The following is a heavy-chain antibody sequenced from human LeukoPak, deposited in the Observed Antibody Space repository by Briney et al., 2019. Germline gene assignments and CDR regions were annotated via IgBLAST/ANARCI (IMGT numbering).Heavy chain of an antibody. Sequence: EASVKVSCKASGYTFTSYYMHWVRQAPGQGLEWMGIINPSGGSTSYAQKFQGRVTMTRDTSTSTVYMELSSLRSEDTAVYYCAREWTPYDSSGSINWFDPWGQGTLVTVSS. D-gene: IGHD3-22*01. J-gene: IGHJ5*02. V-gene: IGHV1-46*01. CDR2: INPSGGST. CDR3: AREWTPYDSSGSINWFDP. CDR1: GYTFTSYY.